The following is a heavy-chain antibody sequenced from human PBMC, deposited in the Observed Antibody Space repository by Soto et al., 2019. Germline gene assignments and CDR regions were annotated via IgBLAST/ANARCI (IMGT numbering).Heavy chain of an antibody. V-gene: IGHV3-74*01. CDR1: GVTFSSYW. J-gene: IGHJ4*02. CDR2: ISSDAVST. CDR3: AGGTQFFDYVWGTVPIDY. D-gene: IGHD3-16*01. Sequence: XGSLKLSFSASGVTFSSYWMHWVRQAPGKGLVWVSRISSDAVSTTYADSVKGRFTISRDNAKNMLYLQMNSPRAEDTAVYFCAGGTQFFDYVWGTVPIDYSGQGSLVTVSS.